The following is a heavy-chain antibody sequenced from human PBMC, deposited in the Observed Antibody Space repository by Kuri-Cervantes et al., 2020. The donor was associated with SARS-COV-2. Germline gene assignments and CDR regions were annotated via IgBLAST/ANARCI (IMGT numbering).Heavy chain of an antibody. V-gene: IGHV4-59*12. J-gene: IGHJ4*02. Sequence: SETLSLTCTVSGGSISSYYWSWIRQPPGKGLEWIGYIYYSGSTNYNPSLKSRVTVSVDTSKNQFSLKLSSVTAADTAVYYCALRYYYDSSGYEQLDYWGQGTLVTVSS. CDR1: GGSISSYY. CDR3: ALRYYYDSSGYEQLDY. CDR2: IYYSGST. D-gene: IGHD3-22*01.